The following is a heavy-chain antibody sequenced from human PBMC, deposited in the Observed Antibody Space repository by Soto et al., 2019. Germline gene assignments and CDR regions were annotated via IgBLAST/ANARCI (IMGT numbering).Heavy chain of an antibody. Sequence: QVQLQESGPGLVKPSQTLSLTCIVSGGSFSSHDSCWSWIRQSPGRGLEWIGHIYDGGSTYSNPSLRSRVSISVDTSKTQFSLDLSSVTDADTAVYYCARGPSGDKVDYWGQGALVTVSS. D-gene: IGHD7-27*01. V-gene: IGHV4-30-4*01. CDR1: GGSFSSHDSC. J-gene: IGHJ4*02. CDR3: ARGPSGDKVDY. CDR2: IYDGGST.